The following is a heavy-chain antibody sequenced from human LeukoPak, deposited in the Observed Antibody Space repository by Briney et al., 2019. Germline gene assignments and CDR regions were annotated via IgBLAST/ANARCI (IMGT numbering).Heavy chain of an antibody. CDR3: AGRRVLDASFDY. CDR1: GFTFSGNY. V-gene: IGHV3-66*02. J-gene: IGHJ4*02. CDR2: IYSSDNT. Sequence: GGSLRLSCAASGFTFSGNYMSWVRQAPGKGLEWVSVIYSSDNTYYIDSVKGRFTISRDNSKNTLYLQMNSLRAEDTAVYYCAGRRVLDASFDYWGQGTLVTVSS. D-gene: IGHD3-16*01.